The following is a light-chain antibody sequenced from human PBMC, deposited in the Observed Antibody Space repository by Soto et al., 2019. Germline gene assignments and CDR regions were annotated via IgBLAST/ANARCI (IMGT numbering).Light chain of an antibody. J-gene: IGKJ5*01. CDR3: QQYNNWPPIT. V-gene: IGKV3-15*01. CDR2: GAS. CDR1: QSVSSN. Sequence: LTQSPGTLSVSPGERATLSCRASQSVSSNLAWYQQKPGQAPRLLIYGASTRATGIPARFSGSGSGTEFTLTISSLQSEDLAVYYCQQYNNWPPITFGQGTRLEIK.